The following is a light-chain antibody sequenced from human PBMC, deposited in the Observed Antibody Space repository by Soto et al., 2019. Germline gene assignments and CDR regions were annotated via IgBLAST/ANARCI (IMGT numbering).Light chain of an antibody. CDR2: GTS. Sequence: EIVMTQSPVTLSVSPGERAALSCRASQSVGSNFAWYQQRPGQAPRVLIYGTSTRATGVPARFSGSGSGTDFTLTISNLQSEDFAVYYCQQYNNWPYTFGQGTRLEIK. CDR3: QQYNNWPYT. J-gene: IGKJ2*01. CDR1: QSVGSN. V-gene: IGKV3-15*01.